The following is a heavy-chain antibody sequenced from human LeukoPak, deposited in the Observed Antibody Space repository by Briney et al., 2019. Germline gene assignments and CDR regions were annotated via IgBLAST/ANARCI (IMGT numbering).Heavy chain of an antibody. Sequence: SVTVSCTASGGTFSSYAISWVRQAPGQGLEWMGGIIPIFGTANYAQKFQGRVTITAVESTSTAYMEVSSLRSEDTAVYYCARGWLAETMVVTPYNYWGQGTLVTVSS. J-gene: IGHJ4*02. D-gene: IGHD4-23*01. CDR1: GGTFSSYA. CDR3: ARGWLAETMVVTPYNY. V-gene: IGHV1-69*13. CDR2: IIPIFGTA.